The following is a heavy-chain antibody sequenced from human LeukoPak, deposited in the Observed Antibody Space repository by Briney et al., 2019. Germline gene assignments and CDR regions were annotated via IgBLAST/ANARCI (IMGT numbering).Heavy chain of an antibody. V-gene: IGHV3-43*02. Sequence: PGGSLRLSCAASGFTFDDYAMHWVRQAPGKGLKWVSLISGDGGSTYYADSVKGRFTISRDNAKKSLYLQMNSLRVEDTAVYYCARDVGGYGDYGYDAFDIWGQGTMVTVSS. CDR3: ARDVGGYGDYGYDAFDI. CDR2: ISGDGGST. CDR1: GFTFDDYA. D-gene: IGHD4-17*01. J-gene: IGHJ3*02.